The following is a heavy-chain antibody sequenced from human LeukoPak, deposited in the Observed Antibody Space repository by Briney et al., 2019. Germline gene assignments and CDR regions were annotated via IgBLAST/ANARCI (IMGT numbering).Heavy chain of an antibody. CDR2: IGTAGDT. V-gene: IGHV3-13*01. Sequence: GGSLRLSCAASGFTFSRYDMHWFRQATGKGLEWVSGIGTAGDTYYAGSVKGRLTISRENAKNSLYLQMNSLTAGDTAVYYCAGAGSETQWRAFDFWGQGALVTVFS. J-gene: IGHJ4*02. CDR1: GFTFSRYD. CDR3: AGAGSETQWRAFDF. D-gene: IGHD6-19*01.